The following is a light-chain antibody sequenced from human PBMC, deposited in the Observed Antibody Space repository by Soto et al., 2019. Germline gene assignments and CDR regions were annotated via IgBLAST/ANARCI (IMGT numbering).Light chain of an antibody. CDR1: SSDVGGYNY. CDR2: DVT. Sequence: QSALTQPASVSGSPGQSITISCTGTSSDVGGYNYVSWYQHQPGKAPKLIIYDVTNRPSGVSNPFSGSKSGNTASLTISGLQPEDEADYYCSSYTTSNTRQIVCGTGTKLTVL. V-gene: IGLV2-14*03. J-gene: IGLJ1*01. CDR3: SSYTTSNTRQIV.